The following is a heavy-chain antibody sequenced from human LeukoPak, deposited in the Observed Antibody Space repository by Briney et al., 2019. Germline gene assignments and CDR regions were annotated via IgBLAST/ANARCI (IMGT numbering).Heavy chain of an antibody. Sequence: GSLRLSCAASGFIVSHKYMAWVRQAPGKGLEWVSIIYTGGNTVSAESVKGRFSISRDDSRNTAHLQMNNLRDDDTAVYYYARGQIDLLRNYFDSWGPGTLVAVSS. CDR2: IYTGGNT. D-gene: IGHD3-22*01. V-gene: IGHV3-66*01. CDR1: GFIVSHKY. J-gene: IGHJ4*02. CDR3: ARGQIDLLRNYFDS.